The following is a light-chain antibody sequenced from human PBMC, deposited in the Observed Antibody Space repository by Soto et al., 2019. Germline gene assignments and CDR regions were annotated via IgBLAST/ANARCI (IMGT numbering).Light chain of an antibody. CDR3: HQYNSYSPT. CDR1: QSVTSW. V-gene: IGKV1-5*01. J-gene: IGKJ4*01. Sequence: DIQMTQSPSTLSASVGDRVTITCRASQSVTSWLAWYQQKPGKAPKLLIYDASSLESGVPSRFSGRGSGTEFTLTISSRQPDDFATYYCHQYNSYSPTFGGGTKVDIK. CDR2: DAS.